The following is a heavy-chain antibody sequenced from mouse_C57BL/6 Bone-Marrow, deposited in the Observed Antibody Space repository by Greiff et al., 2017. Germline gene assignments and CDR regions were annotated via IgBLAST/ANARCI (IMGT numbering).Heavy chain of an antibody. J-gene: IGHJ3*01. CDR3: ARVGDGFAY. D-gene: IGHD1-2*01. V-gene: IGHV1-59*01. CDR2: IDPSDSYT. Sequence: VKLQQPGAELVRPGTSVKLSCKASGYTFTSYWMHWVKQRPGQGLEWIGVIDPSDSYTNYNQKFKGKATLTVDTSSSTAYMQLSSLTSEDSAVYYCARVGDGFAYWGQGTLVTVSA. CDR1: GYTFTSYW.